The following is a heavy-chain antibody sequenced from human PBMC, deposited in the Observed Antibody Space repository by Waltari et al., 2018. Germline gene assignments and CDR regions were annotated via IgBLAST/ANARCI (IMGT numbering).Heavy chain of an antibody. D-gene: IGHD6-6*01. CDR3: ARRGPTPVRYSSSPGYFDY. CDR2: IYYSGST. V-gene: IGHV4-39*01. Sequence: QLQLQESGPGLVKPSETLSLTCTAPGGYISSSSYYWGWIRQPPGKGLEWIGSIYYSGSTYYNPSLKSRVTISVDTSKNQFSLKLSSVTAADTAVYYCARRGPTPVRYSSSPGYFDYWGQGTLVTVSS. CDR1: GGYISSSSYY. J-gene: IGHJ4*02.